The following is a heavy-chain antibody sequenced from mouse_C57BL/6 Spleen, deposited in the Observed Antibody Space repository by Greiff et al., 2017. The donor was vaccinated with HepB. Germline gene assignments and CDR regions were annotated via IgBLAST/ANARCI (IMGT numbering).Heavy chain of an antibody. CDR3: ARAQLSWCAD. J-gene: IGHJ3*01. D-gene: IGHD4-1*02. Sequence: VMLVESGPELVKPGASVKISCKASGYAFSSSWMNWVKQRPGKGLEWIGRIYPGDGDTNYNGKFKGKATLTADKSSSTAYMQLSSLTSEDSAVYFFARAQLSWCADWGQGTLVTVSA. CDR2: IYPGDGDT. V-gene: IGHV1-82*01. CDR1: GYAFSSSW.